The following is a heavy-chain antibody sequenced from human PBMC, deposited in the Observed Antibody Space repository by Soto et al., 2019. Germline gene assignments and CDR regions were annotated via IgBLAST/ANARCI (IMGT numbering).Heavy chain of an antibody. J-gene: IGHJ4*02. Sequence: QVQLVQSGAEVKKPGSSVKVSCKASGGTFSSYTISWVRQAPGQGLEWMGRIIPILGIANYAQKFQGRVTITADKSTSTAYMELSSLRSEDTAVYYCALEDWRRSFDYWGQGTLVTVSS. CDR1: GGTFSSYT. CDR2: IIPILGIA. D-gene: IGHD3-9*01. CDR3: ALEDWRRSFDY. V-gene: IGHV1-69*02.